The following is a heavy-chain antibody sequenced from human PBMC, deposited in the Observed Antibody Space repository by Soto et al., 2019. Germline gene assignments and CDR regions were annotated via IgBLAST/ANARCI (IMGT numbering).Heavy chain of an antibody. J-gene: IGHJ4*02. CDR3: ARGSEYGDYYFDY. CDR2: IIPILGTA. D-gene: IGHD4-17*01. CDR1: GGTFRNYA. V-gene: IGHV1-69*01. Sequence: QLHLVQSGAEVKKPGSSVKVSCKASGGTFRNYAVNWARQAPGQGLEWMGGIIPILGTANYAQKFQGRVAITANESTSTAYMELSSLRSDDTAVYYCARGSEYGDYYFDYWRQGTLVSVSS.